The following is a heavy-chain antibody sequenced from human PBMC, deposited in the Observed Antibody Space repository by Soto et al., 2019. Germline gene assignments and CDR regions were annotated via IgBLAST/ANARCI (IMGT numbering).Heavy chain of an antibody. V-gene: IGHV1-18*01. CDR1: GYTFTSYG. CDR3: ARGLWYCSGGSCPFDY. Sequence: ASEKVSCKASGYTFTSYGISWVRQAPGQGLEWMGWISAYNGNTNYAQKLQGRVTMTTDTSTSTAYMELRSLRSDDTAVYYCARGLWYCSGGSCPFDYWGQGTQVTVSS. D-gene: IGHD2-15*01. J-gene: IGHJ4*02. CDR2: ISAYNGNT.